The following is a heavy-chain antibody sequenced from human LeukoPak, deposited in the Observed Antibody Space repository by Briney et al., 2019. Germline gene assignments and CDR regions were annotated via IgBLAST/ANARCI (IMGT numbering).Heavy chain of an antibody. J-gene: IGHJ3*02. CDR3: ARRGDVFDAFEI. CDR1: GGSISNYY. CDR2: IYASGST. D-gene: IGHD2-21*02. V-gene: IGHV4-4*09. Sequence: SETLSLTCTVSGGSISNYYWSWIRQPPGKGLEWIGYIYASGSTNYNPSLKSRVTISVDTPKSQFSLKLNSVTAAHTAVYYCARRGDVFDAFEIWGQGTMVTVSS.